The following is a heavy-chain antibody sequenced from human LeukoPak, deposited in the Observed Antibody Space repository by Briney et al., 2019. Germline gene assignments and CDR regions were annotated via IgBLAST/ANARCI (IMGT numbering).Heavy chain of an antibody. J-gene: IGHJ4*02. CDR3: AEDRHGDYTSDY. CDR2: TPYHGVSR. Sequence: PGGSLRLSCAASGFIFGSYGMHWVRQAPGKGLEWVAFTPYHGVSRYYTESVKGRFTISRDNSKSTLYLQMNSLRIEDTAVYYCAEDRHGDYTSDYWGQGTLVIVSS. D-gene: IGHD4-17*01. V-gene: IGHV3-30*02. CDR1: GFIFGSYG.